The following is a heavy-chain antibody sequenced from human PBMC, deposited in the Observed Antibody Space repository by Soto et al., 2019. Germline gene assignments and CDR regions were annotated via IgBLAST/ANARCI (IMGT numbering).Heavy chain of an antibody. V-gene: IGHV1-2*02. CDR1: GYTLTDYY. D-gene: IGHD5-12*01. J-gene: IGHJ6*02. CDR2: INPNSGGT. CDR3: ARDGGVASVYGMDV. Sequence: QVHLVQSGAEVKRPGASVKVSCKASGYTLTDYYIHWVRQAPGQGLEWLGWINPNSGGTNYAQKFRGRVTLRRDTSISTSYLELGRLTTDDTAVYYCARDGGVASVYGMDVWGQGTTVTVSS.